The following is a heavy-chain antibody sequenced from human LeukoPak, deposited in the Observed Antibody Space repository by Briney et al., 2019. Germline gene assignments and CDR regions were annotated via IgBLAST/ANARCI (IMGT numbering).Heavy chain of an antibody. V-gene: IGHV4-39*01. D-gene: IGHD3-3*01. Sequence: PSETLSLTCTVSGGSISSSSYYWGWIRQPPGKAREWIGSIYYSGSTYYNPSLKSRVTISVDTSKNQFSLKLSSVTAADTAVYYCARGAVLRFLEWLFDAFDIWGQGTMVTVSS. CDR1: GGSISSSSYY. CDR3: ARGAVLRFLEWLFDAFDI. J-gene: IGHJ3*02. CDR2: IYYSGST.